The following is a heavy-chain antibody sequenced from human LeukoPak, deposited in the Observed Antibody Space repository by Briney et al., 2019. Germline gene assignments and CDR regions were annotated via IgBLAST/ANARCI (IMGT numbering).Heavy chain of an antibody. D-gene: IGHD6-25*01. Sequence: GESLRISCKGSGYSFTTYWISWVRQMPGKGLEWMGRIDPSDSYTNYSPSFQGHVTMSADRSISTAYLQWSSLKASDTALYYCAGQAVDYYYGMDVWGQGTTVTVSS. J-gene: IGHJ6*02. CDR3: AGQAVDYYYGMDV. CDR2: IDPSDSYT. CDR1: GYSFTTYW. V-gene: IGHV5-10-1*01.